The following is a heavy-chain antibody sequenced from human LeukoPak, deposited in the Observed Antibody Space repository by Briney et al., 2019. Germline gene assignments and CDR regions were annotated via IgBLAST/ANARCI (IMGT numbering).Heavy chain of an antibody. D-gene: IGHD3-3*01. V-gene: IGHV3-48*01. Sequence: GGSLRLSCAASGFTFSSYSMNWVRQAPGKGLEWVSYISSSSSTIYYADSVKGRFTISRDNAKNSLYLQMNSLRAEDTAVYYCARGGFWSGYPHNAFDIWGQGTMVTVSS. J-gene: IGHJ3*02. CDR1: GFTFSSYS. CDR2: ISSSSSTI. CDR3: ARGGFWSGYPHNAFDI.